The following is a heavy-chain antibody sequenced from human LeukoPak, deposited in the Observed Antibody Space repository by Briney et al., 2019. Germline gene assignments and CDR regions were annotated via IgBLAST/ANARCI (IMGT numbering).Heavy chain of an antibody. V-gene: IGHV3-48*01. CDR1: GFTFTNYA. CDR3: ARWLGGSFFDS. J-gene: IGHJ4*02. CDR2: ISSGVSSSGGDPI. Sequence: GGSLRLSCAASGFTFTNYAMNWVRQPPGKGLEWISYISSGVSSSGGDPIHYADSVRGRFTISRDNAKNSLYLQMDSLRADDTAVYFCARWLGGSFFDSWGQGTLVTVSS. D-gene: IGHD2-15*01.